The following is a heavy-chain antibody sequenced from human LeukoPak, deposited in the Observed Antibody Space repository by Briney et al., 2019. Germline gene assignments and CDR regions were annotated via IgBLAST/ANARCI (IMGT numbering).Heavy chain of an antibody. Sequence: GGSLRLSCAASGFTFSSYAMSWVRQAPGKELEWVANIKQDGSEIYYVDSVKGRFTISRDNAKNSLYLQMNSLRAEDTAVYYCVRDKLTGASRLDYWGQGTLLTVSS. V-gene: IGHV3-7*03. J-gene: IGHJ4*02. D-gene: IGHD7-27*01. CDR1: GFTFSSYA. CDR3: VRDKLTGASRLDY. CDR2: IKQDGSEI.